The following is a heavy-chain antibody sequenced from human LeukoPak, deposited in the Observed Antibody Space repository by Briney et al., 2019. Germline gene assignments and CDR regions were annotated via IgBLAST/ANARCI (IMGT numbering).Heavy chain of an antibody. Sequence: PSETLSLTCTVSGGSISSGSYYWSWIRQPAGKGLEWIGYIYYSGSTSYNPSLRSRVTMSVDTSKKFFSLHMTSVTAADTAVYYCATGGLRYCSSTSCLGYWGQGTLVTVAS. CDR1: GGSISSGSYY. CDR2: IYYSGST. J-gene: IGHJ4*02. D-gene: IGHD2-2*01. V-gene: IGHV4-61*10. CDR3: ATGGLRYCSSTSCLGY.